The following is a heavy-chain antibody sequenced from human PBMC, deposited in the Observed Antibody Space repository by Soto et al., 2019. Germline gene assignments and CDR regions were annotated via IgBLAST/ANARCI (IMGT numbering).Heavy chain of an antibody. CDR3: ASETHGYSNGWSI. Sequence: EVQLVETGGGLTQPGGSLRLSCSASGFVVTDNYMTWVRQAPGKGLEWVSVIYNTGTTYYAASVKGRFTISWDISKNALDLQMNNLTIDDSAVYFCASETHGYSNGWSIWGHGTMVTVSS. CDR1: GFVVTDNY. CDR2: IYNTGTT. V-gene: IGHV3-53*02. J-gene: IGHJ3*02. D-gene: IGHD6-19*01.